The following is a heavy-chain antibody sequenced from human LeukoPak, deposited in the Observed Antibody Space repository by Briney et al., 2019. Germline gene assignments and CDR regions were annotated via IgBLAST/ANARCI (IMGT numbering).Heavy chain of an antibody. V-gene: IGHV1-18*01. CDR1: GYTFTSYG. CDR3: ARVFNDILTGEPYYYYYYMDV. Sequence: GASVKVSCKASGYTFTSYGISWVRQAPGQGLEWMGWISAYNGNTNYAQKLQGRVTMTTDTSTSTAYMELRSLRSDDTAVYYCARVFNDILTGEPYYYYYYMDVWGKGTTVTVSS. D-gene: IGHD3-9*01. J-gene: IGHJ6*03. CDR2: ISAYNGNT.